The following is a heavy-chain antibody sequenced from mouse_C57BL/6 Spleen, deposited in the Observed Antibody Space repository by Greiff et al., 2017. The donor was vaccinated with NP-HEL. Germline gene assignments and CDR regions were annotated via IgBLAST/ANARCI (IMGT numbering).Heavy chain of an antibody. CDR2: ISDGGSYT. CDR3: ARKGSGTVCDY. J-gene: IGHJ2*01. V-gene: IGHV5-4*01. D-gene: IGHD4-1*01. Sequence: EVQLVESGGGLVKPGGSLKLSCAASGFTFSSYAMSWVRQTPEKRLAWVATISDGGSYTYYPDNVKGRFTISRDNAKNNLYLQMSHLKSEDTAMYYCARKGSGTVCDYWGQGTTLTVSS. CDR1: GFTFSSYA.